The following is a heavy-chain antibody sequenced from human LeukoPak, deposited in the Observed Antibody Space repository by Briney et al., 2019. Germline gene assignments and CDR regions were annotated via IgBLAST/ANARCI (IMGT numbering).Heavy chain of an antibody. J-gene: IGHJ4*02. D-gene: IGHD6-13*01. CDR1: EFTFTSYA. Sequence: PGGSLRLSCAASEFTFTSYAMNWVRQAPGKGLEWVSGISGSGGSTYYADSVKGRFTISRDNSKNTLYLQMNNLRAEDTAVYYCAKCIAAVSYFDSWGQGTLVTVSS. CDR2: ISGSGGST. CDR3: AKCIAAVSYFDS. V-gene: IGHV3-23*01.